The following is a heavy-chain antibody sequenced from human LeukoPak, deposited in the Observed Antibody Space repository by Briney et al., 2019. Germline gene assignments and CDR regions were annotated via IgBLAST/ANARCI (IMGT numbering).Heavy chain of an antibody. J-gene: IGHJ4*02. CDR1: GFTFSDYY. CDR3: GRGQWTSDY. Sequence: GGSLRLCCAASGFTFSDYYMSWIRQSPGKGLEWVSYISSSSSYTKNADAVKGRFTISRDNAKKSVYLQMNSLRAEDTAVYYCGRGQWTSDYWGQGTLVTVSS. D-gene: IGHD3/OR15-3a*01. CDR2: ISSSSSYT. V-gene: IGHV3-11*05.